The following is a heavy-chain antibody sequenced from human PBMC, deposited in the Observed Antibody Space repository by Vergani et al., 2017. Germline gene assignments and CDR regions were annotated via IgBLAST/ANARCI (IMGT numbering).Heavy chain of an antibody. V-gene: IGHV3-21*01. D-gene: IGHD6-6*01. CDR1: GFTFSSYS. CDR3: AGVSRSSGLFDY. CDR2: ISSSSSYI. Sequence: EVQLLESGGGLVQPGGSLRLSCAASGFTFSSYSMNWVRQAPGKGLEWVSSISSSSSYIYYADSVKGRFTISRDNAKNSLYLQMNSLRAEDTAVYYCAGVSRSSGLFDYWGQGTLVTVSS. J-gene: IGHJ4*02.